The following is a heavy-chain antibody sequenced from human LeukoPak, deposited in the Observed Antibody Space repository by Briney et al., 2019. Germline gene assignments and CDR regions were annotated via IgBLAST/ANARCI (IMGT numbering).Heavy chain of an antibody. CDR1: RYIFTNYW. Sequence: GESLKISCKASRYIFTNYWIGWVRQMPGKGLEWMGIIYPGDSDTRYSPSFQGQVTISADKSITTAYLQWSSLKASDTAMYYCARHLSGFDYWGQGTLVTVSS. J-gene: IGHJ4*02. V-gene: IGHV5-51*01. CDR2: IYPGDSDT. CDR3: ARHLSGFDY. D-gene: IGHD3-10*01.